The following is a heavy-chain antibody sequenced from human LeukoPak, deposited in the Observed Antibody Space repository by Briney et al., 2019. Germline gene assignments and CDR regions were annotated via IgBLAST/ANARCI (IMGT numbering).Heavy chain of an antibody. CDR1: GYTFTSYG. CDR2: NSVYNGNT. Sequence: ASVKVSCKASGYTFTSYGINWVRQAPGQGLEWMGWNSVYNGNTNYAQKLQGRVTMTTDTSTSTAYMELRSLRSDDTAVYYCARSGHCSSTSCYDNYYYYYGMDVWGQGTTVTVSS. CDR3: ARSGHCSSTSCYDNYYYYYGMDV. D-gene: IGHD2-2*01. V-gene: IGHV1-18*01. J-gene: IGHJ6*02.